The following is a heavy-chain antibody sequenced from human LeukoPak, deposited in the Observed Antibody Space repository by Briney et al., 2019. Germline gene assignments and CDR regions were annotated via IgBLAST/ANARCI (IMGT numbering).Heavy chain of an antibody. D-gene: IGHD3-10*01. J-gene: IGHJ3*02. Sequence: GESLRISCQGSGYSFTSYWISWVRQMPGKGLGWMGRIDPSDSYTNYSPSFQGHVTISADKSISTAYLQWSSLKASDTDMYYCARHITMVRGAGGDAFDIWGQGTMVTVSS. V-gene: IGHV5-10-1*01. CDR2: IDPSDSYT. CDR1: GYSFTSYW. CDR3: ARHITMVRGAGGDAFDI.